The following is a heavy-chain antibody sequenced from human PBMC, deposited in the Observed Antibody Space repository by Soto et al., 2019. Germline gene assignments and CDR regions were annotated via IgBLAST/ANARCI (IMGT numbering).Heavy chain of an antibody. CDR3: ARLGYDSRDYNYYYGMDV. D-gene: IGHD5-12*01. V-gene: IGHV1-69*01. J-gene: IGHJ6*02. Sequence: QVQLVQSGAEVKKPGSSVKVSCKASGGTFSSYAVSWVRQAPGQGLEWMGGIIPIFGTANYAQKFQGRVTITADESTSTAYMELSSLRSEDTAVYYCARLGYDSRDYNYYYGMDVWGQGTTVTVSS. CDR1: GGTFSSYA. CDR2: IIPIFGTA.